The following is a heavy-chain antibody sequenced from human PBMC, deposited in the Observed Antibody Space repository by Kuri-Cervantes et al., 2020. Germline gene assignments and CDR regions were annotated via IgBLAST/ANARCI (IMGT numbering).Heavy chain of an antibody. J-gene: IGHJ4*02. CDR1: GFTFSSYD. CDR3: TTVATNGVAYY. D-gene: IGHD2-8*01. Sequence: GESLKISCAASGFTFSSYDMHWVRQAPGKGLEWVGRIKSKTDGGTTDYAAPVKGRFTISRDDSKNTLYLQMNSLKTEDTAVYYCTTVATNGVAYYWGQGTLVTVSS. V-gene: IGHV3-15*01. CDR2: IKSKTDGGTT.